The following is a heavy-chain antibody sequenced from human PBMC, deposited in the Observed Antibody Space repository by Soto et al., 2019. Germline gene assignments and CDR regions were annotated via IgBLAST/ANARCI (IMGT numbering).Heavy chain of an antibody. V-gene: IGHV4-39*01. J-gene: IGHJ6*02. CDR1: GGSISSSSYY. CDR3: AGYDYYYGMDV. CDR2: IYYSGST. Sequence: PSETLSLTCTVSGGSISSSSYYWGWIRQPPGKGLEWIGSIYYSGSTYYNPSLKSRVTISVDTSKNQFSLKLSSVTAADTAVYYCAGYDYYYGMDVWGQGTTVTVSS.